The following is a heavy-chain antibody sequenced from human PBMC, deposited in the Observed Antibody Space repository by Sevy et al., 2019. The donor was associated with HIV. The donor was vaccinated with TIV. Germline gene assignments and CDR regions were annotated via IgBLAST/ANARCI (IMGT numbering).Heavy chain of an antibody. CDR1: GGIFRSNA. Sequence: SVKVYCKASGGIFRSNAISWVRQAPGQGLEWMGGIIAVFGTTNYAQKFQGRVTVTADEARSTAYMELSSLRSEDTAVYYCARDKYYYVSGSFDYWGQGTQVTVSS. V-gene: IGHV1-69*13. CDR2: IIAVFGTT. CDR3: ARDKYYYVSGSFDY. J-gene: IGHJ4*01. D-gene: IGHD3-10*01.